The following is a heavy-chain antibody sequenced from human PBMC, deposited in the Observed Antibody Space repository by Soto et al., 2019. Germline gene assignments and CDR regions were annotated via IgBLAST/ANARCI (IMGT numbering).Heavy chain of an antibody. D-gene: IGHD1-26*01. CDR2: ISAYNGNT. CDR3: ARDDSGFSGSHYIDYFNY. CDR1: GYTFTSYG. V-gene: IGHV1-18*01. J-gene: IGHJ4*02. Sequence: GASVKVSCKASGYTFTSYGISWVRQAPGQGLEWMGWISAYNGNTNYAQKLQGRVTMTTDTSTSTAYMELRSLRSDDTAVYYCARDDSGFSGSHYIDYFNYWGQGALVTVSS.